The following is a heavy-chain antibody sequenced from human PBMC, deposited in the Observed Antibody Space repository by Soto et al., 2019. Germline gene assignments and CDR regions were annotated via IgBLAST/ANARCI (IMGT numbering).Heavy chain of an antibody. V-gene: IGHV4-30-4*01. Sequence: SETLSLTCTVSGGSISSGDYYWSWIRQPPGKGLEWIGYIYYSGSTYYNPSLKSRVTISVDTSKNQFSLKLSSVTAADTAVYYCARDTRRSYDILTGYEYYFDYWGQGTLVAVSS. D-gene: IGHD3-9*01. CDR2: IYYSGST. CDR3: ARDTRRSYDILTGYEYYFDY. J-gene: IGHJ4*02. CDR1: GGSISSGDYY.